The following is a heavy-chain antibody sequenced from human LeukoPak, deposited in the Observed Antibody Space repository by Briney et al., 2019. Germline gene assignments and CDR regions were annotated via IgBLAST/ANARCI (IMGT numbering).Heavy chain of an antibody. J-gene: IGHJ4*02. V-gene: IGHV3-66*01. CDR3: VRGLPGSAHC. CDR2: IYSGGNT. D-gene: IGHD1-26*01. Sequence: PGGSLRLSCAASGFAVNSDYMSWVRQAPGKGLEWVSVIYSGGNTYYGDSVKGRFTISGDNSKNTLYLQMNCLRAEHMAVYYCVRGLPGSAHCCGQGTLVTVYS. CDR1: GFAVNSDY.